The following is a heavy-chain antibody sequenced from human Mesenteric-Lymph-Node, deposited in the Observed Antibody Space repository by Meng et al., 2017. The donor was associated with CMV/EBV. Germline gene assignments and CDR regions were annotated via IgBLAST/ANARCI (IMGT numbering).Heavy chain of an antibody. J-gene: IGHJ4*02. V-gene: IGHV6-1*01. Sequence: SHTHILTCPTSWASISCHNAYWNRSSQLPSRGVDLLGRTYYRSESYNHYAVSVKTLISVNLDTSKNHLSLHLNFVTPEDTAVYYCAYFGDLPPRWWGQGTLVTVSS. CDR1: WASISCHNAY. CDR3: AYFGDLPPRW. CDR2: TYYRSESYN. D-gene: IGHD3-16*01.